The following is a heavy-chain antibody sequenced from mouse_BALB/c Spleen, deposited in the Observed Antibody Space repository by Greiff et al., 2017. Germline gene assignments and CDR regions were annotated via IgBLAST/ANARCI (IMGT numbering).Heavy chain of an antibody. CDR1: GFTFSSFG. CDR3: ARLHDYGYYAMDY. V-gene: IGHV5-17*02. CDR2: ISSGSSTI. J-gene: IGHJ4*01. D-gene: IGHD1-2*01. Sequence: EVKLVESGGGLVQPGGSRKLSCAASGFTFSSFGMHWVRQAPEKGLEWVAYISSGSSTIYYADTLKGRFTISRDNPKNTLFLHMTRLRSEDTAMYYCARLHDYGYYAMDYWGQGTSVTVSS.